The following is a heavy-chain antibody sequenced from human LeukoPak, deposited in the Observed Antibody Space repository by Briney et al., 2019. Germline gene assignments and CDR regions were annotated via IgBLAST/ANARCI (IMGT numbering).Heavy chain of an antibody. J-gene: IGHJ4*02. Sequence: GGSLRLSCAASGFTFSNYGMHWVRQAPDKGLEWVAVIWYDGTNKYYVDSVKGRFTISRDNSKNTLYLQMNSLRAEDTAVYYCAKDKASGSYTGDYWGQGTLVTVSS. CDR3: AKDKASGSYTGDY. CDR1: GFTFSNYG. D-gene: IGHD3-10*01. CDR2: IWYDGTNK. V-gene: IGHV3-33*06.